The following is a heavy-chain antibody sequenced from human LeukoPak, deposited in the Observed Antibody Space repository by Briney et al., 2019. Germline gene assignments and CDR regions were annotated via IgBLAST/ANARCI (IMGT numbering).Heavy chain of an antibody. D-gene: IGHD5-12*01. CDR1: GFTFSSYG. V-gene: IGHV3-30*03. CDR2: ISYDGSNK. Sequence: GGSLRLSCAASGFTFSSYGMHWVRQAPGKGLEWVAVISYDGSNKYYADSVKGRFTISRDNSKNTLYLQMNSLRAEDTAVYYCARDDSGPRTLAFDIWGQGTMVTVSS. J-gene: IGHJ3*02. CDR3: ARDDSGPRTLAFDI.